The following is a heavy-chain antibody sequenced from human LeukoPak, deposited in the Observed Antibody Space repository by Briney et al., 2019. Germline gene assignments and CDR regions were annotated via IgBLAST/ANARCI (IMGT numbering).Heavy chain of an antibody. CDR1: GFTFSNYW. D-gene: IGHD3-10*01. Sequence: GGSLRLSCAASGFTFSNYWMHWVRQAPGKGLVWVSRISSDGSSRSYADSVKGRFTISSDNAENTLYLQMNSLRAEDTAVYYCARGYGSYAGYWGQGTLVTVSS. V-gene: IGHV3-74*01. CDR3: ARGYGSYAGY. CDR2: ISSDGSSR. J-gene: IGHJ4*02.